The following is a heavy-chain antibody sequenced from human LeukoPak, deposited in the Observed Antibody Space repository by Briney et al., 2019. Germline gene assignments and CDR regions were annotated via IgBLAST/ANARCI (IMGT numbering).Heavy chain of an antibody. CDR2: ISSSGSTI. CDR3: ARDYGGSSPFDF. V-gene: IGHV3-48*04. Sequence: GGSLRLSCAASGFTFSSYSMNWVRQAPGKGLEWVSYISSSGSTIYYADSVKGRFTISRDNAKNSLDLQMNSLRAEDTAVYYCARDYGGSSPFDFWGQGTLVIVSS. J-gene: IGHJ4*02. CDR1: GFTFSSYS. D-gene: IGHD4-23*01.